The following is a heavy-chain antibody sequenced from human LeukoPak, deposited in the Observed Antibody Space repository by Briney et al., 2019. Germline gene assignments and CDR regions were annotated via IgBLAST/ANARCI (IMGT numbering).Heavy chain of an antibody. D-gene: IGHD3-22*01. CDR3: TRPYYYDSSGSPDY. V-gene: IGHV4-38-2*02. Sequence: SQTLSLTCTVSGYSISSGYYWGWIRQPPGKGLEWIGNIYHSGSTYYNPSLKSRVTISVDTSKNQFSLKLSSVTAADTAVYYCTRPYYYDSSGSPDYWGQGTLVTVSS. J-gene: IGHJ4*02. CDR1: GYSISSGYY. CDR2: IYHSGST.